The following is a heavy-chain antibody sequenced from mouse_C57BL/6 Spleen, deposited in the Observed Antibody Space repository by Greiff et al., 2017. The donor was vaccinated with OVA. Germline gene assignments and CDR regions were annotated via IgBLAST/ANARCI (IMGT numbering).Heavy chain of an antibody. CDR3: TPPYPWFAY. CDR2: IDPEDGDT. J-gene: IGHJ3*01. V-gene: IGHV14-1*01. CDR1: GFNIKDYY. Sequence: VQLQQSGAELVRPGASVQLSCTASGFNIKDYYMHWVKQRPEQGLEWIGRIDPEDGDTEYAPKFQGKATMTADTSSNTAYLQLSSLTSEDTAVYYCTPPYPWFAYWGQGTLVTVSA.